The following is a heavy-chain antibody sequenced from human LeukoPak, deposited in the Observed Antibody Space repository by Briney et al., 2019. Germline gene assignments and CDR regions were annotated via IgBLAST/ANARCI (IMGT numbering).Heavy chain of an antibody. CDR3: ARDRVVAAGYYYYGMDV. CDR1: GFTFSSYG. D-gene: IGHD2-15*01. J-gene: IGHJ6*02. Sequence: GGSLRLSCAASGFTFSSYGMHWVRQAPGKGLEWVAGIWYDGSNEYYADSVKGRFTISRDNSKNTLYLQMNSLRAEDTAVYYCARDRVVAAGYYYYGMDVWGQGTTVTVSS. V-gene: IGHV3-33*01. CDR2: IWYDGSNE.